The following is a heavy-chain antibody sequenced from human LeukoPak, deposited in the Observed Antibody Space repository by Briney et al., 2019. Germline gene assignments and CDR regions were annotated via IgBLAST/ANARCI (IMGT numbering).Heavy chain of an antibody. CDR2: INHSGST. J-gene: IGHJ5*02. CDR3: ARDFDSSGWGGSWFDP. D-gene: IGHD6-19*01. V-gene: IGHV4-34*01. Sequence: SETLSLTCAVYGGSFSGYYWSWIRQPPGKGLEWIGEINHSGSTNYNPSLKSRVTISVDTSKNQFSLKLSSVTAADTAVYYCARDFDSSGWGGSWFDPWGQGTLVTVSS. CDR1: GGSFSGYY.